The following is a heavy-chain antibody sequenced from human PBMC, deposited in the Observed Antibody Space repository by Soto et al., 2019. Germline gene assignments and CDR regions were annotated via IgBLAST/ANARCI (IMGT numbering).Heavy chain of an antibody. J-gene: IGHJ5*02. Sequence: NPSETLSLTCTVSGDTVNNGDYFWSWIRQSPGKGLEWLGYIYFTGSTYYSPSLKSRLHISMDKSKNHFSLEMTSVTVADTAVYFCARGAVVDVVDAFKRELDPWGPGLLVTVSS. V-gene: IGHV4-30-4*01. CDR2: IYFTGST. CDR1: GDTVNNGDYF. CDR3: ARGAVVDVVDAFKRELDP. D-gene: IGHD2-15*01.